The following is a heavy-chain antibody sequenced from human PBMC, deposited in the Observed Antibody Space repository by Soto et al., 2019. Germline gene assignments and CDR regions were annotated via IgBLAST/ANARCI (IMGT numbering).Heavy chain of an antibody. V-gene: IGHV4-34*01. J-gene: IGHJ3*01. Sequence: QVQLQQWGAGLLKPSETLSLTCAVYGGSFSDYYWSWIRQPPGKGLEWIGEINHSGSTNYNPSLKSRVTISVDTSKNQCSLKLSSVTAADTAVYYCARVRARLLSHAFDFWGQGTLVTVSS. CDR1: GGSFSDYY. CDR3: ARVRARLLSHAFDF. CDR2: INHSGST. D-gene: IGHD3-16*02.